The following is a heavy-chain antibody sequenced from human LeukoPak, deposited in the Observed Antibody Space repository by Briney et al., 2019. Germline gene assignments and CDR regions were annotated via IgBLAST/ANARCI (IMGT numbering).Heavy chain of an antibody. V-gene: IGHV4-61*02. Sequence: PSETLSLTCTVSGDSISSGDYYWSWIRQPAGKGLEWIGCISSSGSTNYNPSLNSRVTISVDTSKNQFSLKLSSVTAADTAVYFCARGPYSYDSSGAFDIWGQGTMVTVSS. CDR2: ISSSGST. CDR1: GDSISSGDYY. CDR3: ARGPYSYDSSGAFDI. D-gene: IGHD3-22*01. J-gene: IGHJ3*02.